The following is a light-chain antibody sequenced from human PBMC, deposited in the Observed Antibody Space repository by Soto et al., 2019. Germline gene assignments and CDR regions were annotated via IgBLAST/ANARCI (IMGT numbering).Light chain of an antibody. J-gene: IGKJ2*01. CDR2: SAS. Sequence: EVVMTQSPATLSVFPGERVTLSCRASQSVSTSIAWYQQKPGQALRLLIYSASTRATGIPARFSGSGSGTEFALTISSLQSEDFAVYYCQQYIHGYSFGQGTELEIK. CDR1: QSVSTS. CDR3: QQYIHGYS. V-gene: IGKV3-15*01.